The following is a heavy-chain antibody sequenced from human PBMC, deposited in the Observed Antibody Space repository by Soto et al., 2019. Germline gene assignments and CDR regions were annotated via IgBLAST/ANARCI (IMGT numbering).Heavy chain of an antibody. CDR2: IYYSGST. CDR1: GGSISSSSYY. V-gene: IGHV4-39*01. CDR3: ARWGLHYYYGMDV. Sequence: SETLSLTCTVSGGSISSSSYYWGWIRQPPGKGLEWIGSIYYSGSTYYNPSLKSRVTISVDTSKNQFSLKLSSVTAADTAVYYCARWGLHYYYGMDVWGQGTTVTVSS. D-gene: IGHD3-16*01. J-gene: IGHJ6*02.